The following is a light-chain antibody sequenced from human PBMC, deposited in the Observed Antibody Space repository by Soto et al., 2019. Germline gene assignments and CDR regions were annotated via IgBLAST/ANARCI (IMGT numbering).Light chain of an antibody. CDR3: QTWGTGIHWV. CDR1: SGHSSYG. CDR2: VNSDGSH. J-gene: IGLJ3*02. V-gene: IGLV4-69*01. Sequence: QPVLTQSPSASASLGASVKLTCTLSSGHSSYGIAWHQQQPEKGPRYLMKVNSDGSHNKGDGIPDRFSGSSSGAERYLTISSLQSEDEADYYCQTWGTGIHWVFGGGTKLTVL.